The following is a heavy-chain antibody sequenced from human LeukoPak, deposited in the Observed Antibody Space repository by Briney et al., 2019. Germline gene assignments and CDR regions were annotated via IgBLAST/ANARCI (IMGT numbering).Heavy chain of an antibody. V-gene: IGHV1-18*01. Sequence: GASVKVSCKASGYTFTSYGISWVRQAPGQGLEWMGWISAYNGNTNYAQKLQGRVTMTTDTSTSTAYMELRSLRSDDTAVYYCAREDRDSGYDLGTYHMDVWGKGTTVTISS. CDR1: GYTFTSYG. J-gene: IGHJ6*03. D-gene: IGHD5-12*01. CDR3: AREDRDSGYDLGTYHMDV. CDR2: ISAYNGNT.